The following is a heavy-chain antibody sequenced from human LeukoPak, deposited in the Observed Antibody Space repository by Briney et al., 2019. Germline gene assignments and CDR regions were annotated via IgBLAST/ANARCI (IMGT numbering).Heavy chain of an antibody. D-gene: IGHD3-10*01. CDR1: GGSFSGYY. CDR2: INHSGST. J-gene: IGHJ4*02. Sequence: SETLSLTCAVYGGSFSGYYWSWIRQPPGKGLEWIGEINHSGSTNYNPSHKSRVTISVDTSKNQFSLKLSSLTAADTAVYYCARRHGYGSGSYYNSRRDFDYWGQGTLVTVSS. CDR3: ARRHGYGSGSYYNSRRDFDY. V-gene: IGHV4-34*01.